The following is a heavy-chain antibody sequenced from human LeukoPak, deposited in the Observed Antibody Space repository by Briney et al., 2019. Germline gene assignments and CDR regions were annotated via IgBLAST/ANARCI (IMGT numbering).Heavy chain of an antibody. Sequence: SETLPLTCAVYGGSFSGYYWSWIRQPPGKGLEWIGEINHSGSTNYNPSLKSRVTISIDTSKNQFSLKLSSVTAADTAVYFCARDVAGYYSFWGQGTLVTVSS. CDR1: GGSFSGYY. CDR2: INHSGST. CDR3: ARDVAGYYSF. V-gene: IGHV4-34*01. J-gene: IGHJ4*02. D-gene: IGHD6-19*01.